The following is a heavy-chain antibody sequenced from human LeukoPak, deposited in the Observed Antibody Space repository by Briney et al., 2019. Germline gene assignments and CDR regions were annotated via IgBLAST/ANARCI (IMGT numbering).Heavy chain of an antibody. J-gene: IGHJ2*01. CDR3: AKAPGSRMGPAGWYFDL. CDR2: ISSSCSYI. Sequence: GGSLRLSCAASGFTFSSYSMNWVRQAPGKGLEWVSSISSSCSYIYYADSVKGRFTISRDNAKNSLYLQMNSLRAEDTAVYYCAKAPGSRMGPAGWYFDLWGRGTLVTVSS. CDR1: GFTFSSYS. V-gene: IGHV3-21*01. D-gene: IGHD3-10*01.